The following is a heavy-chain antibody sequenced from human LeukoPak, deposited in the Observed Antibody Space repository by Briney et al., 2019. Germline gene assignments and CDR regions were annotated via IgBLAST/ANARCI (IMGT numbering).Heavy chain of an antibody. Sequence: PGGSLRLSCAASGFTFSSYAMSWVRQAPGKGLEWVSVIYSGGSTYYADSVKGRFTISRDNSKNTLYLQMNSLRAEDTAVYYCARSVRRSWFDPWGQGTLVTVSS. CDR3: ARSVRRSWFDP. J-gene: IGHJ5*02. V-gene: IGHV3-53*01. CDR2: IYSGGST. D-gene: IGHD2-2*01. CDR1: GFTFSSYA.